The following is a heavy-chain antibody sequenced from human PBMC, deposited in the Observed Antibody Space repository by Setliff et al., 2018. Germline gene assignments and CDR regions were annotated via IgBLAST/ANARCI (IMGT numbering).Heavy chain of an antibody. Sequence: ASVKVSCKTSGYTSTGYLIHWVRQAPRQGLEWLGRINPKSGVTSYAQSFQGRIAMTRDTSINTVYMELNSLTSDDAAVYFCAREGGLQGATSYYYFYNYINVWGKGTKVTVSS. CDR3: AREGGLQGATSYYYFYNYINV. CDR1: GYTSTGYL. CDR2: INPKSGVT. V-gene: IGHV1-2*06. D-gene: IGHD1-26*01. J-gene: IGHJ6*03.